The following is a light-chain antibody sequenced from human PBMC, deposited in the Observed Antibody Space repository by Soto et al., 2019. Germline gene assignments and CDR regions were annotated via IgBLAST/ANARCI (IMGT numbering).Light chain of an antibody. CDR2: DAS. Sequence: EIVLTQSPATLSLSPGERATLSCRASQIVSSYLAWCQQKPGQAPRLLIYDASNRATGIPDRFSGSGSGTDFTLTISRLEPEDFAVYICQQYGTSPRTFGQGTRLEIK. J-gene: IGKJ5*01. CDR3: QQYGTSPRT. CDR1: QIVSSY. V-gene: IGKV3-20*01.